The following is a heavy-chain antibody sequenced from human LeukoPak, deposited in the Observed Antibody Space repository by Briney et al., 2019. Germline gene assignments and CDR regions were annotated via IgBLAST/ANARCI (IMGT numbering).Heavy chain of an antibody. V-gene: IGHV1-69*05. J-gene: IGHJ4*02. CDR1: GGTFSSYA. Sequence: GSSVKVSCKASGGTFSSYAISWVRQAPGQGLEWMGGIIPIFGTANYAQKFQGRVTITTDESTSTAYMELSSLRSDGTAVYYCAREGLGELTLDCWGQGTLVTVSS. CDR2: IIPIFGTA. D-gene: IGHD3-16*01. CDR3: AREGLGELTLDC.